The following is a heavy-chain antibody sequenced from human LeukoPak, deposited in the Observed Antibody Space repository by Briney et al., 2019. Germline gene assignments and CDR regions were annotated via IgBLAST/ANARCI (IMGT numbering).Heavy chain of an antibody. J-gene: IGHJ6*03. CDR2: IYYSGST. CDR3: ARGRSGYDFWSGHGGYYYYYMDV. CDR1: GGSISSGDYY. V-gene: IGHV4-30-4*08. Sequence: PSETLSLTCTVSGGSISSGDYYWSWVRQPPGKGLEWIGYIYYSGSTYYNPSLKSRVTISVDTSKNQFSLKLSSVTAADTAVYYYARGRSGYDFWSGHGGYYYYYMDVWGKGTTVTVSS. D-gene: IGHD3-3*01.